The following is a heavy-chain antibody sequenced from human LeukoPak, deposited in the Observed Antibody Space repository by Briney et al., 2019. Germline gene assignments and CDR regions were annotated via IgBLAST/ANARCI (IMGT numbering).Heavy chain of an antibody. Sequence: ASVTVSCKASGYTFTGYYMHWVRQAPGHGLEWMGWINPNSGGTNYAQKFQGRVTMTRDTSISIAYMGLSRLRSDDTAVYYCARDGSASLRFLEWLLKGDYWGQGTLVTVSS. CDR3: ARDGSASLRFLEWLLKGDY. CDR2: INPNSGGT. D-gene: IGHD3-3*01. J-gene: IGHJ4*02. V-gene: IGHV1-2*02. CDR1: GYTFTGYY.